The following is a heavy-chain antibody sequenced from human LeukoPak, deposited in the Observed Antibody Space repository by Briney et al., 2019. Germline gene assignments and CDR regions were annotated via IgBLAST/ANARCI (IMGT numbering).Heavy chain of an antibody. D-gene: IGHD5-18*01. CDR2: IIPIFGTA. Sequence: GASVKVSCKASGGTFSSYAISWVRQAPGQGLEWMGGIIPIFGTANYAQKFQGRVTITADESTGTAYMELSSLRSEDTAVYYCAKRGDVDTAVHYYYYGMDVWGQGTTVTVSS. J-gene: IGHJ6*02. CDR1: GGTFSSYA. V-gene: IGHV1-69*01. CDR3: AKRGDVDTAVHYYYYGMDV.